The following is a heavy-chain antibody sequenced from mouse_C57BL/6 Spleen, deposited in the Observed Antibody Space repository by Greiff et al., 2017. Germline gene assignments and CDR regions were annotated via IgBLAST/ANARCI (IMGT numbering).Heavy chain of an antibody. Sequence: QVQLKESGAELVKPGASVKISCKASGYAFSSYWMNWVKQRPGKGLEWIGQIYPGDGDTNYNGKFKGKATLTADKSSSTAYMQLSSLTSEDSAVYFCARPFYYDYDRGFAYWGQGTLVTVSA. J-gene: IGHJ3*01. CDR3: ARPFYYDYDRGFAY. D-gene: IGHD2-4*01. CDR2: IYPGDGDT. V-gene: IGHV1-80*01. CDR1: GYAFSSYW.